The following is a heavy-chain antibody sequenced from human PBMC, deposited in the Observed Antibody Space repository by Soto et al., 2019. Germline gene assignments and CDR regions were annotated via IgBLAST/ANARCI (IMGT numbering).Heavy chain of an antibody. CDR1: GFTFSSYS. D-gene: IGHD1-1*01. J-gene: IGHJ6*03. CDR3: ARAGQHWSCLLYYYYYMDG. V-gene: IGHV3-21*01. Sequence: EVQLVESGGGLVKPGGSLRLSCAASGFTFSSYSMNWVRQAPGKGLEWVSSISSSSSYIYYADSVKGRFTISRDNDKNSLYLQMNSLRAEDTAVYYCARAGQHWSCLLYYYYYMDGWGKGTTVTVSS. CDR2: ISSSSSYI.